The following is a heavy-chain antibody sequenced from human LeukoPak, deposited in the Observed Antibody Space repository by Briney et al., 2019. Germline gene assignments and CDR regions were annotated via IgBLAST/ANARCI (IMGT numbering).Heavy chain of an antibody. V-gene: IGHV4-59*01. CDR2: IYYSGST. J-gene: IGHJ4*02. CDR3: ARGGDTAMVLN. Sequence: SETLSLTCAVSGYSISSCYYWGWIRQPPGKGLEWIGYIYYSGSTNYNPSLKSRVTISVDTSKNQFSLKLSSVTAADTAVYYCARGGDTAMVLNWGQGTLVTVSS. D-gene: IGHD5-18*01. CDR1: GYSISSCYY.